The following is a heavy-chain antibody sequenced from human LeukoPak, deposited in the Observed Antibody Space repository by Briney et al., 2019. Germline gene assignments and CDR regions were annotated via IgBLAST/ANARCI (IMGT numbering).Heavy chain of an antibody. Sequence: SETLSLTCIASGGSISNSSYYWGWIRQPPGKGLEWIGSIYYSGSAYYNPSLKSRVTISVDTSKNQFSLKLTSVTAADTAVYYCARHWVVTPNYWGQGTLVTVSS. CDR2: IYYSGSA. CDR1: GGSISNSSYY. J-gene: IGHJ4*02. D-gene: IGHD4-23*01. V-gene: IGHV4-39*01. CDR3: ARHWVVTPNY.